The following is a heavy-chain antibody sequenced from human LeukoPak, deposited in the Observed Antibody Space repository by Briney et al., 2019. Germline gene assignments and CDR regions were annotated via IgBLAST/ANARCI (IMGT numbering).Heavy chain of an antibody. CDR1: GYTFTIYA. CDR3: ARNHGGNARYYYYGMDV. CDR2: INAGNGNT. V-gene: IGHV1-3*01. Sequence: ASVKVSYKASGYTFTIYAMHWVRQAPGQRLEWMRWINAGNGNTKYSQKFQGRVTITRDTSASTAYMELSSLRSGDTAVYYCARNHGGNARYYYYGMDVWGQGTTVTVSS. J-gene: IGHJ6*02. D-gene: IGHD4-23*01.